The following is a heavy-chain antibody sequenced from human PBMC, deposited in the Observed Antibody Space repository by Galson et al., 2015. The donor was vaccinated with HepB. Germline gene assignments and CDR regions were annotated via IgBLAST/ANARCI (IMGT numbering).Heavy chain of an antibody. CDR2: IKQDGSEK. J-gene: IGHJ3*02. CDR3: AREASGSGIASDI. Sequence: SLRLSCAASGFTFSSYWMSWVRQAPGKGLEWVANIKQDGSEKYYVDSVKGRFTISRDNAKNSLYLQMNSLRAEDTAVYYCAREASGSGIASDIWGQGTMVTVSS. V-gene: IGHV3-7*01. CDR1: GFTFSSYW. D-gene: IGHD1-26*01.